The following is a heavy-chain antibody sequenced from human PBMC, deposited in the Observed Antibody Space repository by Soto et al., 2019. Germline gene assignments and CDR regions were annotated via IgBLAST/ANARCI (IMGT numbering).Heavy chain of an antibody. CDR1: GGTFSSYA. V-gene: IGHV1-69*13. Sequence: ASVKVSCKASGGTFSSYAISWVRQAPGQGLEWMGGIIPIFGTANYAQKFQGRVTITADESTSKAYMELSSLRSEDTAVYYCARSVWEYQLLLYYFDYWGQGTLVTVSS. CDR3: ARSVWEYQLLLYYFDY. J-gene: IGHJ4*02. CDR2: IIPIFGTA. D-gene: IGHD2-2*01.